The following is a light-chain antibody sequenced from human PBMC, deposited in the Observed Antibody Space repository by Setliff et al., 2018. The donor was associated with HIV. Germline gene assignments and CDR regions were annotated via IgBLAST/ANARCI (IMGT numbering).Light chain of an antibody. CDR2: EGS. V-gene: IGLV2-23*01. Sequence: LTQPASVSGSPGQSITISCTGTSSDVGSYNLVSWYQQHPGKAPKLMIYEGSKRPSGVSNRFSGSKSGNTASLTISGLQAEDEADYYCCSYAGSSTYVFGTGTRSPS. CDR1: SSDVGSYNL. J-gene: IGLJ1*01. CDR3: CSYAGSSTYV.